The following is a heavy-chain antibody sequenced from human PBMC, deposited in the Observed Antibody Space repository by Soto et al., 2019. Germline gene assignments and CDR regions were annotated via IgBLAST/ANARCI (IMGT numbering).Heavy chain of an antibody. CDR2: ISYDGSNK. D-gene: IGHD3-10*01. CDR3: AKDHKGIGLGGAVTMVRGVISRGTTYFDY. Sequence: GGSLRLSCAASGFTFSSYGMHWVRQAPGKGLEWVAVISYDGSNKYYADSVKGRFTISRDNSKNTLYLQMNSLRAEDTAVYYCAKDHKGIGLGGAVTMVRGVISRGTTYFDYWGQGTLVTVSS. J-gene: IGHJ4*02. CDR1: GFTFSSYG. V-gene: IGHV3-30*18.